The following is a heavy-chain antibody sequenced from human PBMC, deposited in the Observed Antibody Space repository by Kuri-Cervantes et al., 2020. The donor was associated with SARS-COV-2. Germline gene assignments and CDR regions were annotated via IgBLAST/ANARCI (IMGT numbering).Heavy chain of an antibody. Sequence: ESLKISCTVSGGSISSSSYYWGWIRQPPGKGLEWIGSIYYSGSTYYNPSLKSRVTISVDTSKSQFSLKLSSVTAADTAVYYCARWGYSSSSSGLGYYYYYMDVWGKGTTVTVSS. CDR2: IYYSGST. J-gene: IGHJ6*03. CDR1: GGSISSSSYY. D-gene: IGHD6-6*01. V-gene: IGHV4-39*07. CDR3: ARWGYSSSSSGLGYYYYYMDV.